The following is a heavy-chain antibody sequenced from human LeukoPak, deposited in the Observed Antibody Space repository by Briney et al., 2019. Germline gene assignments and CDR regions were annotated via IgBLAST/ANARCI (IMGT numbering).Heavy chain of an antibody. Sequence: NPSETLSLTCTVSGGSISSSSYYWGWIRQPPGQGLEWVGSVYYSGRTYYNPSLKSRVTISVDTSKNQFSLKLSSVTAADTAVYYCARDMGAKLRYFDWSFHFDYWGQGTLVTVSS. CDR1: GGSISSSSYY. J-gene: IGHJ4*02. CDR3: ARDMGAKLRYFDWSFHFDY. D-gene: IGHD3-9*01. CDR2: VYYSGRT. V-gene: IGHV4-39*07.